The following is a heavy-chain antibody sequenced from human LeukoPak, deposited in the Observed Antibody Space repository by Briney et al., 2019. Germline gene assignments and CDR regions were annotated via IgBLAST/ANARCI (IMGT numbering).Heavy chain of an antibody. J-gene: IGHJ4*02. Sequence: SETLSLTCTVSGGSISSYYWSWLRQPPGKGLEWIGYIYYSGSTNYNPSLKSRVTISVDTSKKQFSLKLSSVTAADTAVYYCARATPLVVVTATRFDYWGQGTLVTVSS. CDR3: ARATPLVVVTATRFDY. CDR1: GGSISSYY. V-gene: IGHV4-59*01. CDR2: IYYSGST. D-gene: IGHD2-21*02.